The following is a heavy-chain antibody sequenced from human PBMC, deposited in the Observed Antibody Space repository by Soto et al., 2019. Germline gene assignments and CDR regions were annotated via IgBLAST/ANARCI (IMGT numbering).Heavy chain of an antibody. CDR1: GFNFNSYT. D-gene: IGHD2-15*01. CDR3: ARDCSGGSCYPGMDV. Sequence: EVQLVESGGGLVKPGGSLRLSCAASGFNFNSYTINWVRQAPGKRLAWLSSISSSGYIFSTDSVRGRFTISRDNAKNSVDLQINSLRAADTAVYFCARDCSGGSCYPGMDVWGQGTTVTVSS. CDR2: ISSSGYI. J-gene: IGHJ6*02. V-gene: IGHV3-21*01.